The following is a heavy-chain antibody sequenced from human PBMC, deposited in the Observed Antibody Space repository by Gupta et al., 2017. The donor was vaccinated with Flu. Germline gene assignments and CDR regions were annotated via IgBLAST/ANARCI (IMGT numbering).Heavy chain of an antibody. CDR2: IGTAGDT. D-gene: IGHD6-13*01. J-gene: IGHJ4*02. Sequence: EVQLVESGGGLVQPGGSLRLSCAASGFTFRSYDMPWVRQTTGKSLEWVLAIGTAGDTYYPGSVKGRFTISRDNAKNSLYLQMNSLRAGDTAMYYCVTTRGGSSWYHIHYWGQGTLVTGAS. CDR3: VTTRGGSSWYHIHY. CDR1: GFTFRSYD. V-gene: IGHV3-13*01.